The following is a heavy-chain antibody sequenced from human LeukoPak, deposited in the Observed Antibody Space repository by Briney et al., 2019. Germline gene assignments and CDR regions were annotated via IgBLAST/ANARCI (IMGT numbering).Heavy chain of an antibody. CDR3: ARANDYFDY. CDR2: IQQDGSEK. Sequence: GGSLRLSCAASGFTFSNAWMSWVRQAPGKGLQWVANIQQDGSEKYYVDSVKGRFTISRDNSKNTLYLQMNSLRAEDTAVYYCARANDYFDYWGQGTLVTVSS. J-gene: IGHJ4*02. CDR1: GFTFSNAW. V-gene: IGHV3-7*03.